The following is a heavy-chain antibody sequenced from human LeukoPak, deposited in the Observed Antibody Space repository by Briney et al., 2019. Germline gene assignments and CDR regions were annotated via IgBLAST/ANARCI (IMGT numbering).Heavy chain of an antibody. CDR3: ATLPGILTGYRDY. CDR2: ISSSSIYI. D-gene: IGHD3-9*01. CDR1: GFSVISNY. V-gene: IGHV3-21*01. Sequence: PGGSLRLSCAASGFSVISNYMSWVRQAPGKGLEWVSSISSSSIYIYYADSVKGRFTISRDNAENSLYLQMNSLRVEDTAVYYCATLPGILTGYRDYWGQGTLVTVSS. J-gene: IGHJ4*02.